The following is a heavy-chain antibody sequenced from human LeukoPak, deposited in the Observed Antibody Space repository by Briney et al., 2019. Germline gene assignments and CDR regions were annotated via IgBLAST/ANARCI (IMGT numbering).Heavy chain of an antibody. CDR1: GFTFSSYA. CDR2: ISSTAYTI. D-gene: IGHD3-22*01. V-gene: IGHV3-48*03. J-gene: IGHJ1*01. CDR3: ARVDYDRSGEDANAEYFQH. Sequence: PGGSLRLSCAASGFTFSSYAMSWVRQAPGKGLEWVSYISSTAYTIFYADSVKGRFTISRDNAKNSLYLQMNSLRAEDTAIYYCARVDYDRSGEDANAEYFQHWGRGTLVTVSS.